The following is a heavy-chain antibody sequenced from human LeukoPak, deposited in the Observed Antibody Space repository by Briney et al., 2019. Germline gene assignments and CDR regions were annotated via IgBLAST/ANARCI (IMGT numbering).Heavy chain of an antibody. Sequence: PGGSLRLSCAASGFTFSSYSMTWVRQAPGKGLEWVSSISSSSSYIYYADSVKGRFTISRDNAKNSLYLQMNSLRAEDTAVYYCARDKEIIAAAGFDYWGQGTLVTVSS. CDR1: GFTFSSYS. D-gene: IGHD6-13*01. CDR3: ARDKEIIAAAGFDY. CDR2: ISSSSSYI. J-gene: IGHJ4*02. V-gene: IGHV3-21*01.